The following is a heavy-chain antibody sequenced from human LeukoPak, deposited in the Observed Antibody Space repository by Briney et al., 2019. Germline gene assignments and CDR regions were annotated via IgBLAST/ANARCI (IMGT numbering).Heavy chain of an antibody. V-gene: IGHV3-7*01. CDR2: INEDGTIK. J-gene: IGHJ3*02. CDR1: GFAFSTSW. CDR3: ARDSGYNAFDI. Sequence: GGSLRLSCAASGFAFSTSWMTWVRQAPGKEVERLGNINEDGTIKNYVDSVKGRFTTSRDNAKNSLFLQMLSLRADDTAVYYCARDSGYNAFDIWGLGTMVTVSS. D-gene: IGHD5-18*01.